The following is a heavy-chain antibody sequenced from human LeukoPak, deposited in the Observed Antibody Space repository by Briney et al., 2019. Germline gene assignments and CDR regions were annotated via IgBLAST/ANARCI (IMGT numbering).Heavy chain of an antibody. CDR3: ARDWSSCSSTSCYTLYYFDY. D-gene: IGHD2-2*02. Sequence: ASVKVSCKASGYTFTGYYMHWVRQAPGQGLEWMGWINPNSGGTNYAQKFQGRVTMTRDTSISTAYMELSRLRSDDTAVYYCARDWSSCSSTSCYTLYYFDYWGQGTLVTVSS. CDR1: GYTFTGYY. CDR2: INPNSGGT. J-gene: IGHJ4*02. V-gene: IGHV1-2*02.